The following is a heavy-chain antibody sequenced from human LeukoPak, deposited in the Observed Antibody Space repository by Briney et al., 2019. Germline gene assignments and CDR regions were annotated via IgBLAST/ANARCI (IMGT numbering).Heavy chain of an antibody. Sequence: GGSLRLSCAASGFTFSGYAMSWVRQAPGKGLEWVSAISGSGGSTYYADSVKGRFTISRDNSKNTLYLQMNSLRAEDTAVYYCAKDLHYDSSGYYYGYFDYWGQGTLVTVSS. CDR3: AKDLHYDSSGYYYGYFDY. CDR2: ISGSGGST. J-gene: IGHJ4*02. CDR1: GFTFSGYA. V-gene: IGHV3-23*01. D-gene: IGHD3-22*01.